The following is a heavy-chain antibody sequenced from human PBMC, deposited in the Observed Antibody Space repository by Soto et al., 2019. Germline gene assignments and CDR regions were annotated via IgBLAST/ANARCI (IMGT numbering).Heavy chain of an antibody. J-gene: IGHJ4*02. D-gene: IGHD3-16*01. V-gene: IGHV3-33*01. Sequence: QVQLVESGGGVVQPGRSLRLSCAASGFTFSNHGMHWVRQAPGKGLEWVAVIWYDGSKELYAESVRGRFSMSRDNARNTVYLQMNSLRDDDTAVYYCARDEFGPVDYWGQGTLVTVSS. CDR3: ARDEFGPVDY. CDR1: GFTFSNHG. CDR2: IWYDGSKE.